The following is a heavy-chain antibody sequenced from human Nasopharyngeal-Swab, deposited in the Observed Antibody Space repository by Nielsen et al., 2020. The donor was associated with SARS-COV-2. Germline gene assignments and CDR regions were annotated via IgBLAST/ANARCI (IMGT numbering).Heavy chain of an antibody. CDR2: ISTTGSSK. D-gene: IGHD3-3*01. V-gene: IGHV3-11*04. CDR3: ASGGYDFWSGYPSDY. Sequence: GESLKISCAASGFTFSDYCMSWIRQAPGKGLEWVSHISTTGSSKYYADSLKGPFTISRDNDKNSLYLQMNSLRADDTAVYYCASGGYDFWSGYPSDYWGLGTLVTVSS. J-gene: IGHJ4*02. CDR1: GFTFSDYC.